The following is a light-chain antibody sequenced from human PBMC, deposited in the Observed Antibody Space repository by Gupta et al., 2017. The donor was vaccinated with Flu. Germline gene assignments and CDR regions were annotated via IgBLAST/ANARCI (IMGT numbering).Light chain of an antibody. CDR1: QSISSY. CDR3: QQSDSTRQWT. J-gene: IGKJ1*01. V-gene: IGKV1-39*01. CDR2: AAS. Sequence: DIQMTQSPSSLSASVGDRVTITCRASQSISSYLNWYQQKPGKAPKLLIYAASSLQSGVPSRFSGSGAGTDFTLTISSRQPEDFATYYCQQSDSTRQWTFGQGTKVEIK.